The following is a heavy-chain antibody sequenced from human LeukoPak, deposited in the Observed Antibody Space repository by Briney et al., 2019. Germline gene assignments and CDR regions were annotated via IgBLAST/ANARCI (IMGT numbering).Heavy chain of an antibody. Sequence: PGGSLRLSCAASGLTFSSYGMHWVRQAPGKGLEWVALIRYDGSNKYYVDSVKGRSTISRDNSKNTLYLQMNSLRVDDTAVYYCASNGPYSNFDYWGQGILVTVSS. CDR3: ASNGPYSNFDY. CDR1: GLTFSSYG. J-gene: IGHJ4*02. CDR2: IRYDGSNK. V-gene: IGHV3-30*02. D-gene: IGHD4-11*01.